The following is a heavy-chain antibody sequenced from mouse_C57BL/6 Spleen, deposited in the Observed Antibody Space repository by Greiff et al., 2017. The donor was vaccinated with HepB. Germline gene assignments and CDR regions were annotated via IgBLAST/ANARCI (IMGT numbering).Heavy chain of an antibody. V-gene: IGHV1-74*01. D-gene: IGHD2-12*01. CDR2: IHPSDNDT. CDR3: ATVTSGFAY. J-gene: IGHJ3*01. CDR1: GYTFTSYW. Sequence: VQLQQSGAELVKPGASVKVSCKASGYTFTSYWMHWVKQRPGQGLEWIGRIHPSDNDTNYNQKVKGTATLTVDKSSSPASLQLSSLTSEDSAVYYCATVTSGFAYWGQGTLVTVSA.